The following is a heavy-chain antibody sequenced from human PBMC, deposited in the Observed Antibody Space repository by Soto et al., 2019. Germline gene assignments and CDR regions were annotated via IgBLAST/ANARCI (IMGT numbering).Heavy chain of an antibody. V-gene: IGHV4-61*01. D-gene: IGHD6-6*01. CDR3: ARARSIASPRYYYYWMDY. CDR2: IYYSGST. Sequence: SETLSLTCTVSGGSVSSGSYYWSWIRQPPGKGLEWIGYIYYSGSTNYNPSLKSRVTISVDTSKNQFSLKLSSVTAADTAVYYSARARSIASPRYYYYWMDYWGQGTTVTVSS. J-gene: IGHJ6*02. CDR1: GGSVSSGSYY.